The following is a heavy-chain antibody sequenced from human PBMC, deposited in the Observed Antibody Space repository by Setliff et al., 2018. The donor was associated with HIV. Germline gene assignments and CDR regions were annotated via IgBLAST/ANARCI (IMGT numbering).Heavy chain of an antibody. CDR1: GVSLTNYG. D-gene: IGHD3-22*01. J-gene: IGHJ4*02. V-gene: IGHV3-48*01. CDR2: RSSAGTFI. CDR3: ARGSWAGYESGGYYHFDF. Sequence: GGSLRLSCEVSGVSLTNYGMIWVRQAPGKELEWISYRSSAGTFIYYADSVKDRFIISRDNADNSLFLQMNGLRAEDTALYFCARGSWAGYESGGYYHFDFWGQGTLVTVSS.